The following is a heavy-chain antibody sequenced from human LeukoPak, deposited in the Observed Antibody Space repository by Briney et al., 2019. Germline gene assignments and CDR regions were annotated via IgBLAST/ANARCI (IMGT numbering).Heavy chain of an antibody. V-gene: IGHV1-2*02. CDR2: INPNSGGT. D-gene: IGHD2-21*02. Sequence: ASVKVSCKASGYXFTGYYIHWVRQAPGQGLEWMGWINPNSGGTNYAQKFQGRVTMTRDTTISTAYMELSRLRSDDTAVYYCARPSFVTATTNWFDPWGQGTLVTVSS. CDR1: GYXFTGYY. J-gene: IGHJ5*02. CDR3: ARPSFVTATTNWFDP.